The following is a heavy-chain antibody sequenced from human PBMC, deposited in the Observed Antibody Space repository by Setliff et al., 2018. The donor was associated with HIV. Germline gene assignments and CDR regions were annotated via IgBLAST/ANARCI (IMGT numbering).Heavy chain of an antibody. Sequence: SETLSLTCTVSGGSISSYYWSWIRQPPGKGLEWIGYIYYSGSTNYNPSLKSRVTISVDTSKNQFSLKLSSVTAAETAVYYCARGVRGVIIDWYYFDYWGQGTLVTVSS. CDR1: GGSISSYY. D-gene: IGHD3-10*01. V-gene: IGHV4-59*01. CDR2: IYYSGST. J-gene: IGHJ4*02. CDR3: ARGVRGVIIDWYYFDY.